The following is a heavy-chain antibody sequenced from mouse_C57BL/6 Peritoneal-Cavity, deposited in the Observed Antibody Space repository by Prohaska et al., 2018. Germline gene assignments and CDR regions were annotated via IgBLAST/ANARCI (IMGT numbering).Heavy chain of an antibody. Sequence: TDSYMNWVKQSHGKSLEWIGDIKPNNGGTSYNQKFKGKATLTVDKSSSTAYMELRSLTSEDSAVYYCALLITTVVAEYYFDYWGQGTTLTVSS. CDR2: IKPNNGGT. J-gene: IGHJ2*01. CDR3: ALLITTVVAEYYFDY. D-gene: IGHD1-1*01. CDR1: TDSY. V-gene: IGHV1-26*01.